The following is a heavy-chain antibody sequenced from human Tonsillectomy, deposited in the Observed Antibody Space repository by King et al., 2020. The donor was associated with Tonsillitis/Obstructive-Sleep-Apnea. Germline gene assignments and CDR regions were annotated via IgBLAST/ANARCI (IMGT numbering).Heavy chain of an antibody. Sequence: VQLVESGGGLVKPGGSLRLSCAASGFTFSDYYMSWIRQAPGKGREWVSYISSSNSYTNYADSVKGRFTISRDNAKNSLYLQMNSLRAEDTAVYYCARGIYDSSGYYPIHFDYWGQGTLVTVSS. CDR3: ARGIYDSSGYYPIHFDY. V-gene: IGHV3-11*05. D-gene: IGHD3-22*01. CDR2: ISSSNSYT. J-gene: IGHJ4*02. CDR1: GFTFSDYY.